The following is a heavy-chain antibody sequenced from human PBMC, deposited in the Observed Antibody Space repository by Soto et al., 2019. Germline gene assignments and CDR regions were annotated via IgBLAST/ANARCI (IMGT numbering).Heavy chain of an antibody. CDR1: GYSFTSYW. D-gene: IGHD6-13*01. V-gene: IGHV5-51*01. Sequence: PGESLKISCKGSGYSFTSYWIGWVRQMPGKGLEWMGIIYPGDSDTRYSPSFQGQVTISADKSISTAYLQWSSLKASDTAMYYWARGGAAAGDNLDYGGQEPLVPFSS. CDR3: ARGGAAAGDNLDY. J-gene: IGHJ4*02. CDR2: IYPGDSDT.